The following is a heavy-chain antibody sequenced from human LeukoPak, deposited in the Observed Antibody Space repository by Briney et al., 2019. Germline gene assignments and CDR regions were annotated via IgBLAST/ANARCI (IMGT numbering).Heavy chain of an antibody. CDR2: IYGDGSNT. J-gene: IGHJ3*02. D-gene: IGHD2-15*01. Sequence: GGSLRLSCAASGFTFSSHWMQWVRQAPGKGLVWVSRIYGDGSNTTYADCVKARFTISRDNAKNTLYLKMNSERAEDTSVYHCARSKSQYSTDAFDIWGQRTMVTVSS. CDR1: GFTFSSHW. V-gene: IGHV3-74*03. CDR3: ARSKSQYSTDAFDI.